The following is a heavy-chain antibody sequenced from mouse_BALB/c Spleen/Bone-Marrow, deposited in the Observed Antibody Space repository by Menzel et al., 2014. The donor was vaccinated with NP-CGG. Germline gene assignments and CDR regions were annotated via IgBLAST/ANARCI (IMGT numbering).Heavy chain of an antibody. V-gene: IGHV1-77*01. J-gene: IGHJ4*01. Sequence: VQLQQSGPELVKPGASVKMSCKASGFTFTDYVINWVKQRTGQGLEWIGEIYPGSGSTYYIERFKGKATLTAGKSSNTAYMQLSSLTSEDSAVYFCAPGYAMDYWGQGTSVTVSS. CDR1: GFTFTDYV. CDR2: IYPGSGST. CDR3: APGYAMDY.